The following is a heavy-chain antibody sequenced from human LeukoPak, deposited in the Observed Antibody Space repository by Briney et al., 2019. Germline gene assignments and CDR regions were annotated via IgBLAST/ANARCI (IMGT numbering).Heavy chain of an antibody. CDR3: ARDLIGLTPLRYPREGSTPFDY. V-gene: IGHV1-18*01. Sequence: ASVKVSCKASGYTFTSYGISWVRQAPGQGLEWMGWISAYNGNTNYAQKLQGRVTMTTDTSTSTAYMELRSLRSDDTAVYYWARDLIGLTPLRYPREGSTPFDYWGQGTLVTVSS. D-gene: IGHD3-9*01. CDR2: ISAYNGNT. J-gene: IGHJ4*02. CDR1: GYTFTSYG.